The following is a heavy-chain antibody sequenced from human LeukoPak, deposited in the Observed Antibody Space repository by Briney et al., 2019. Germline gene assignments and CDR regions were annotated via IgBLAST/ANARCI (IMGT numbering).Heavy chain of an antibody. CDR3: ARDPRWLTPDCTSTSCYENYFDP. J-gene: IGHJ5*02. CDR2: IYHSDSA. V-gene: IGHV4-38-2*02. D-gene: IGHD2-2*01. Sequence: SGTLSLTCGVSGYSISSGYQWAWIRQSPGKGLEWIGSIYHSDSAHYNPSLKSRVTISVETSKNQFSLNMYSVTAADTAVYYCARDPRWLTPDCTSTSCYENYFDPWGQGTLVTVSS. CDR1: GYSISSGYQ.